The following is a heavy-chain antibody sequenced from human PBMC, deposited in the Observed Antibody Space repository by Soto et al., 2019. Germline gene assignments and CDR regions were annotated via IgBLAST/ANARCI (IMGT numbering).Heavy chain of an antibody. Sequence: GGSLRLSCAASGFTFSSYWMSWVRQAPGKGLEWVANIKQDGSEKYYVDSVKGRFTISRDNAKNSLYLQMNSLRAEDTAVYYCARERGSGWYEPKSAFDIWGQGTMVTVSS. J-gene: IGHJ3*02. V-gene: IGHV3-7*01. CDR2: IKQDGSEK. CDR1: GFTFSSYW. D-gene: IGHD6-19*01. CDR3: ARERGSGWYEPKSAFDI.